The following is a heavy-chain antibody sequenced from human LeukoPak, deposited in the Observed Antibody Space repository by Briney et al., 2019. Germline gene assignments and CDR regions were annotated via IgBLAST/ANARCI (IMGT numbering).Heavy chain of an antibody. D-gene: IGHD2-21*02. V-gene: IGHV4-34*01. CDR1: SGSYSDYY. CDR3: ARGGDWLFDY. CDR2: IHHSKSS. Sequence: SETLSLTCAVYSGSYSDYYCSSTRQPPGKGLEWIGEIHHSKSSNYYPSLKSRVTISVDKSKNQFSLELNSVTAADTAVYYCARGGDWLFDYWGQGILVTVSS. J-gene: IGHJ4*02.